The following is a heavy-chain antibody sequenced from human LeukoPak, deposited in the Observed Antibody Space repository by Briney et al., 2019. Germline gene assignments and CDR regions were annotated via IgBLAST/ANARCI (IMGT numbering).Heavy chain of an antibody. CDR2: IYYSGST. CDR3: ARVKGVVTAILDY. D-gene: IGHD2-21*02. V-gene: IGHV4-59*01. J-gene: IGHJ4*02. CDR1: GASISSYY. Sequence: KPSETLFLTCTVSGASISSYYWSWIRQPPGKGLEWIGYIYYSGSTNYNPSLKSRVTFSVDTSKNQFSLKLISVTAADTAVYYCARVKGVVTAILDYWGQGTLVTVSS.